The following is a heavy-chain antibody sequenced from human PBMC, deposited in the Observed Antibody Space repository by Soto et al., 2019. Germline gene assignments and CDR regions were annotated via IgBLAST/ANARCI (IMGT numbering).Heavy chain of an antibody. J-gene: IGHJ6*02. D-gene: IGHD6-19*01. V-gene: IGHV3-30*18. CDR3: AKVRDSSGGFGEYYYGMDV. CDR1: GFTFSSYG. CDR2: ISYDGSNK. Sequence: QVQLVESGGGVVQPGRSLRLSCAASGFTFSSYGMHWVRQAPGKGLEWVAVISYDGSNKYYADSVKGRFTISRDNSKNTLYPQMNSLRAEDTAVYYCAKVRDSSGGFGEYYYGMDVWGQGTTVTVSS.